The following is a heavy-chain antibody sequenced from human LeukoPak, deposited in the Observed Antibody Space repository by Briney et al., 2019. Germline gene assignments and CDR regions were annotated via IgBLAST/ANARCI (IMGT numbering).Heavy chain of an antibody. CDR3: ARTPGYPYHYPTPFFFDP. V-gene: IGHV4-59*02. Sequence: SETLSLTCTGAGGSVSGYDWSWIGQPAGTGLVWIGYGSHSVSTDYNPSLKRRITISVDTSTSQSSLILSSATAPDTPVYHCARTPGYPYHYPTPFFFDPSGQGTLVPVSS. J-gene: IGHJ5*02. CDR2: GSHSVST. CDR1: GGSVSGYD. D-gene: IGHD5-12*01.